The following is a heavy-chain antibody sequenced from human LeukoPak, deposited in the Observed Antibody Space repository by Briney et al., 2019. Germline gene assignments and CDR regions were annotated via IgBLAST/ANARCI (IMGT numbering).Heavy chain of an antibody. D-gene: IGHD3-22*01. CDR3: ARAPYYYDSSGYGAFDI. J-gene: IGHJ3*02. CDR2: IYYSGST. V-gene: IGHV4-59*01. Sequence: PSETLSLTCTVSGGSISSYYWSWIRQPPGKGLEWIGYIYYSGSTNYNPSPKSRVTISVDTSKNQFSLKLSSVTAADTAVYYCARAPYYYDSSGYGAFDIWGQGTMVTVSS. CDR1: GGSISSYY.